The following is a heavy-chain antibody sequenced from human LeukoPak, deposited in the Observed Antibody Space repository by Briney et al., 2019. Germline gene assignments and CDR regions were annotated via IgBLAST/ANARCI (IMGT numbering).Heavy chain of an antibody. CDR3: ARDVTVTYHTNFDY. V-gene: IGHV1-18*01. Sequence: ASVKVSCKASGYTFTSYGISWVRQAPGQGLEWMGWISAYNGNTNYAQKLQGRVTMTTDTSASTAYVELRSLRSDDTAVYYCARDVTVTYHTNFDYWGQGTLVTVSS. CDR2: ISAYNGNT. D-gene: IGHD4-17*01. J-gene: IGHJ4*02. CDR1: GYTFTSYG.